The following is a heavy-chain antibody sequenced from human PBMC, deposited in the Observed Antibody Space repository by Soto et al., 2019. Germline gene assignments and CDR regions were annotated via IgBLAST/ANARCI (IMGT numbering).Heavy chain of an antibody. CDR1: GGTFSSYA. J-gene: IGHJ6*02. Sequence: ASVKVSCKASGGTFSSYAISWVRQAPGQGLEWMGGIIPIFGTANYAQKFQGRVTITADESTSTAYMELSSLRSEDTAVYYCARYDSSGSHPYYYYGMDVWGQGTTVTVSS. D-gene: IGHD3-22*01. V-gene: IGHV1-69*13. CDR2: IIPIFGTA. CDR3: ARYDSSGSHPYYYYGMDV.